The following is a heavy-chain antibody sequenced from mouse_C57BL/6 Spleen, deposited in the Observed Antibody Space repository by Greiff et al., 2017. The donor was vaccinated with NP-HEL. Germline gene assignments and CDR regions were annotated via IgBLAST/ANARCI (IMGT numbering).Heavy chain of an antibody. CDR1: GYAFSSSW. J-gene: IGHJ3*01. D-gene: IGHD1-1*01. Sequence: QVQLQQSGPELVKPGASVKISCKASGYAFSSSWMNWVKQRPGTGLEWIGRIYPGDGDTNYNGKFKGKATLTADKSSSTAYMQLSSLTSEDSAVYFCARGDYGSSYDWGQGTLVTVSA. CDR2: IYPGDGDT. V-gene: IGHV1-82*01. CDR3: ARGDYGSSYD.